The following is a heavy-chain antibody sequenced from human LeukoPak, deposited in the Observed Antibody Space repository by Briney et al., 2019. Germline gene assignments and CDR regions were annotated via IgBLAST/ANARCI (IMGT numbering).Heavy chain of an antibody. V-gene: IGHV4-59*01. CDR1: GGSISSYY. CDR2: MYYSGST. D-gene: IGHD2-2*01. Sequence: SETLSLTCTVAGGSISSYYWRWIRQAPGKGLEWIGYMYYSGSTNYNPSLKRGVTISVEKSKNKFSRKRSSVTAADTAVYYCASGPRDIVVLPAADWYFDLWGRGTLVTVSS. J-gene: IGHJ2*01. CDR3: ASGPRDIVVLPAADWYFDL.